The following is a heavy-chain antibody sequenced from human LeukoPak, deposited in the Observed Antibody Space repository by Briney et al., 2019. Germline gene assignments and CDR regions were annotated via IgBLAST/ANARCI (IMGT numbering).Heavy chain of an antibody. Sequence: ASVKVSCKASGYTFSGYGINWVRQAPGQGLEWMGWIRVYNGNPNYAQRFQGRVTMTTDTSTSTAYMELRSLRSDDTAVYYCARTDSSGYLTDYWGQGTLVTVSS. J-gene: IGHJ4*02. D-gene: IGHD3-22*01. CDR2: IRVYNGNP. CDR3: ARTDSSGYLTDY. V-gene: IGHV1-18*01. CDR1: GYTFSGYG.